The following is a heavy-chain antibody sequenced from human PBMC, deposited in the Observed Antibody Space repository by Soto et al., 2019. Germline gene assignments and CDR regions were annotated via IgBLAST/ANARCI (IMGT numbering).Heavy chain of an antibody. D-gene: IGHD2-15*01. CDR2: IIPILGIA. CDR3: ARESREYCSGGSCYSSDVDAFDI. J-gene: IGHJ3*02. CDR1: GYTFTSYG. Sequence: SVKVSCKASGYTFTSYGISWVRQAPGQGLEWMGRIIPILGIANYAQKFQGRVTITADKSTSTAYMELSSLRSEDTAVYYCARESREYCSGGSCYSSDVDAFDIWGQGTMVTVSS. V-gene: IGHV1-69*04.